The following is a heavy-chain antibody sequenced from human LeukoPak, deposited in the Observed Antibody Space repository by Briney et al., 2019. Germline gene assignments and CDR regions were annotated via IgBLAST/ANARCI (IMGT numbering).Heavy chain of an antibody. V-gene: IGHV4-34*01. Sequence: PSETLSLTCAVYGGSFSEYYWNWIRQPPGKGLEWIGEINHSGSTNYNPSLKSRVTISVDTSKNQFSLKVSSVTAADTAVYYCARGPVSDLASDIWGQGTMVTVSS. CDR1: GGSFSEYY. D-gene: IGHD1-14*01. CDR2: INHSGST. CDR3: ARGPVSDLASDI. J-gene: IGHJ3*02.